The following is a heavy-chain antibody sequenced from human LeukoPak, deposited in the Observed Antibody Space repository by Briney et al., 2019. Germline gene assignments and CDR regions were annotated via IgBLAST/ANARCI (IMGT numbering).Heavy chain of an antibody. Sequence: GGSLRLSCAASGFTFSSYAMHWVRQAPGKGLEWVAVISYDGSNKYYADSVKGRFTISRENSKNTLYLQMNSLRAEDTAVYYCARGPLAGLYSYYYMDVWGKGTTVTVSS. V-gene: IGHV3-30-3*01. CDR1: GFTFSSYA. CDR3: ARGPLAGLYSYYYMDV. D-gene: IGHD6-19*01. CDR2: ISYDGSNK. J-gene: IGHJ6*03.